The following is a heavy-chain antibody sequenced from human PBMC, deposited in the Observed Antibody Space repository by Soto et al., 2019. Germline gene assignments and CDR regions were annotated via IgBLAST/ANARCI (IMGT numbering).Heavy chain of an antibody. CDR2: IYHSGST. Sequence: SETLSLTCAVSGGSISSSNWWSWVRQPPGKGLEWIGEIYHSGSTNYNPSLKSRVTISVDKSKNQFSLKLSSVTAADTAVYYCASLPGGSGYDYSDYGDPSNGMDVWGQGTTVTVSS. J-gene: IGHJ6*02. V-gene: IGHV4-4*02. CDR3: ASLPGGSGYDYSDYGDPSNGMDV. D-gene: IGHD5-12*01. CDR1: GGSISSSNW.